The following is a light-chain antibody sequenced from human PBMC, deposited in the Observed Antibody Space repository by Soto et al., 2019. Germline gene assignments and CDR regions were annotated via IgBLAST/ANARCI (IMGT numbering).Light chain of an antibody. CDR3: QQFDNLPLT. Sequence: DIQMTQSLSSLSASVGDRVTITCQANQDINNSLNWYQQRPGEAPKLLIYDASIVEAGVPSRFSGSGFGTTFTLTISSLQPEDFATYYCQQFDNLPLTFGGGTKVELK. V-gene: IGKV1-33*01. CDR2: DAS. CDR1: QDINNS. J-gene: IGKJ4*01.